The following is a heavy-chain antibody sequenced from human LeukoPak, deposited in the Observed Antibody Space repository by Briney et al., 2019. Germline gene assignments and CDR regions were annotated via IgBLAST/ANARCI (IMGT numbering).Heavy chain of an antibody. Sequence: GGSLRLSCAASGFTFGSYSMNWVRQAPGKGLEWVSYISSSSTTINYAESVKGRLTISRDNAKDSMYLQMNSLRAEDTAVYYCARGRYSGRVVVPAAMGIRGVWFDPWGQGTLVTVSS. D-gene: IGHD2-2*01. CDR1: GFTFGSYS. V-gene: IGHV3-48*01. CDR3: ARGRYSGRVVVPAAMGIRGVWFDP. CDR2: ISSSSTTI. J-gene: IGHJ5*02.